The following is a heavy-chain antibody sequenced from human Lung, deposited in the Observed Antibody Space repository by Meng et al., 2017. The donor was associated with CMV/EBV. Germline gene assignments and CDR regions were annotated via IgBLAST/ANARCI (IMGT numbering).Heavy chain of an antibody. CDR1: GGTFSSYA. D-gene: IGHD3-3*01. V-gene: IGHV1-69*05. J-gene: IGHJ6*02. CDR3: ARGRDFWSGSGGMDV. CDR2: IIPIFGTA. Sequence: SVKVSXKASGGTFSSYAISWVRQAPGQGLEWMGGIIPIFGTANYAQKFQGRVTITTDESTSTAYMELSSLRSEDTAVYYCARGRDFWSGSGGMDVWGQGNXVNRLL.